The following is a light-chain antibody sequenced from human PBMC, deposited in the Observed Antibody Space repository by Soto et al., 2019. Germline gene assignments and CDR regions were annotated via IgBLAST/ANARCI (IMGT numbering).Light chain of an antibody. J-gene: IGLJ1*01. V-gene: IGLV1-40*01. CDR1: SSNIGAGYD. CDR3: QSYDSSLSVL. CDR2: GNS. Sequence: QSALTQPPSVSGAPGQRVTISCTGSSSNIGAGYDVHWYQQLPGTAPKLLIYGNSNRPSGVPDRFSGSKSGTSASLAITGLQAEHEADYYCQSYDSSLSVLFGTGTKVTVL.